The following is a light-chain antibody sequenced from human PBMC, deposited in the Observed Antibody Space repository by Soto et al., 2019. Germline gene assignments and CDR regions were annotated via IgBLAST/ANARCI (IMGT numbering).Light chain of an antibody. J-gene: IGKJ3*01. CDR2: RAS. Sequence: DIQMTQSPCTLSASVGDRVTITCRASQSINSWLAWYQQKPGKAPRLLIYRASSLEGGVPSRFSGSGSGAEFTLTISSLQPDDFATYYCQHYDSYSGTFGPGTKVDIK. CDR1: QSINSW. V-gene: IGKV1-5*03. CDR3: QHYDSYSGT.